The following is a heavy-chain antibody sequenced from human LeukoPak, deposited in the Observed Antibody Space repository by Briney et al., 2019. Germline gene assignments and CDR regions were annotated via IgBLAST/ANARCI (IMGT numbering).Heavy chain of an antibody. J-gene: IGHJ4*02. CDR3: AKGLFSLSRIAVAGSDY. V-gene: IGHV3-30*02. CDR1: GFTFSSYG. Sequence: GGSLRLSCAASGFTFSSYGMHWVRRAPGKGLEWVAFIRYDGSNKYYADSVKGRFTISRDNSKNTLYLQMNSLRAEDTAVYYCAKGLFSLSRIAVAGSDYWGQGTLVTVSS. CDR2: IRYDGSNK. D-gene: IGHD6-19*01.